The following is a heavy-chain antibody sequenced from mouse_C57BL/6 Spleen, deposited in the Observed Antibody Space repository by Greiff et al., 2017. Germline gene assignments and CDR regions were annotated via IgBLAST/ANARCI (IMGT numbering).Heavy chain of an antibody. V-gene: IGHV1-63*01. CDR1: GYTFTNYW. CDR3: ARLDAYYFDY. CDR2: IYPGGGYT. J-gene: IGHJ2*01. Sequence: VQLQQSGAELVRPGTSVKMSCKASGYTFTNYWIGWAKQRPGHGLEWIGDIYPGGGYTNYNEKFKGKATLTADKSSSTAYMQCSSLTSEDSAIYYCARLDAYYFDYWGQGTTLTVSS.